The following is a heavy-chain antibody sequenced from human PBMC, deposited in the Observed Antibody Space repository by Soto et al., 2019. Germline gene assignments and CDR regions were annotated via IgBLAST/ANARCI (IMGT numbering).Heavy chain of an antibody. CDR3: AKAVNAYYDFWSAADY. V-gene: IGHV3-23*01. CDR2: ISGSGGSA. D-gene: IGHD3-3*01. CDR1: GFTFISYA. J-gene: IGHJ4*02. Sequence: SVGSLRLSCAAAGFTFISYAMSCVSQAPGKGLEWVSAISGSGGSAYYADSVKGRFTISRDNSKNTLYLQMNSLRAEDTAVYYYAKAVNAYYDFWSAADYWGQGTLVTVSS.